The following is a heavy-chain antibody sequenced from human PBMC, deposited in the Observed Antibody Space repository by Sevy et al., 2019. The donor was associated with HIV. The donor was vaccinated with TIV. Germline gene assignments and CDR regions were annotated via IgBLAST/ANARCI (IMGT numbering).Heavy chain of an antibody. CDR2: IHYTGST. V-gene: IGHV4-59*12. D-gene: IGHD2-21*02. J-gene: IGHJ5*02. CDR1: YGPISAYY. CDR3: ARAPPVRSGDDSLNWFDP. Sequence: SETLSLTCSVSYGPISAYYWNWIRQSPGKGLEWIGSIHYTGSTDCNPSLKSRVTMSLDTSKNQFSLQLKSVTAADTALYYCARAPPVRSGDDSLNWFDPWGQGTLVTVSS.